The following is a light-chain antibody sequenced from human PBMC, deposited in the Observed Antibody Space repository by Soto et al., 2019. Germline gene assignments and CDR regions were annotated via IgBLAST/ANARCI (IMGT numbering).Light chain of an antibody. CDR1: QGISSY. J-gene: IGKJ4*01. CDR3: QQLKSYPLT. V-gene: IGKV1-9*01. CDR2: AAS. Sequence: IQLTQSPSSLSASLVYRFTITCRASQGISSYLAWYQQKPGKAPKLLIYAASTLQSGVPSRFSGSGSGTDFTLTISSLQPEDFATYYCQQLKSYPLTFGGGTKVDI.